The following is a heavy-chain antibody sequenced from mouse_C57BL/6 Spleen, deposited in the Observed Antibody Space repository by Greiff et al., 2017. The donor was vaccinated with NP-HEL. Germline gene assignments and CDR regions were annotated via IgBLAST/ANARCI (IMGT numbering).Heavy chain of an antibody. J-gene: IGHJ3*01. CDR3: ARKAQATGFAY. V-gene: IGHV1-82*01. CDR2: IYPGDGDT. D-gene: IGHD3-2*02. CDR1: GYAFSSSW. Sequence: VKLVGSGPELVKPGASVKISCKASGYAFSSSWMNWVKQRPGKGLEWIGRIYPGDGDTNYNGKFKGKATLTADKSSSTAYMQLSSLTSEDSAVYFCARKAQATGFAYWGQGTLVTVSA.